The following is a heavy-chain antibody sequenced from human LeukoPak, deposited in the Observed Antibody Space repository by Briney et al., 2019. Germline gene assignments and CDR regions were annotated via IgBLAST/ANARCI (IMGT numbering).Heavy chain of an antibody. Sequence: PGESLRLSCAASGFTFSSYGLNWVRQAPGKGLEWVSTISSGGHIYYEDSVKGRFTISRDNAKNSLYLQMNSLRAEDTAVYYCARDQDGGKYYYMSSGFYHWGQGILVTVSS. CDR1: GFTFSSYG. J-gene: IGHJ4*02. CDR2: ISSGGHI. CDR3: ARDQDGGKYYYMSSGFYH. V-gene: IGHV3-21*01. D-gene: IGHD3-10*01.